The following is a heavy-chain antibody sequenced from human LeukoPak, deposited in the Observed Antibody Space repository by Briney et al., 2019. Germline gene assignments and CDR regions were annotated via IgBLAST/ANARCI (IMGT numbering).Heavy chain of an antibody. J-gene: IGHJ3*02. V-gene: IGHV3-11*01. CDR2: ISSSGSTI. Sequence: GGSLRLSCAASGFTFSDYYMSWIRQAPGKGLEWASYISSSGSTIYYADSVKGRFTISRDNAKNSLYLQMNSLRAEDTAVYYCARDSATMVRGVSAFDIWGQGTMVTVSS. D-gene: IGHD3-10*01. CDR1: GFTFSDYY. CDR3: ARDSATMVRGVSAFDI.